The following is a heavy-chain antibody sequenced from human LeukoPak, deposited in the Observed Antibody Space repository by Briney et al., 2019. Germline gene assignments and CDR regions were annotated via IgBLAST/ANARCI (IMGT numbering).Heavy chain of an antibody. CDR1: GGSISSGSYY. CDR3: ARRRGTDCSGGSCYIFDY. V-gene: IGHV4-61*02. CDR2: IYTSGST. D-gene: IGHD2-15*01. J-gene: IGHJ4*02. Sequence: SQTLSLTCTVSGGSISSGSYYWSWIRQPAGKGLEWIGRIYTSGSTNYNPSLKSRVTISVDTSKNQFSLKLSSVTAADTAVYYCARRRGTDCSGGSCYIFDYWGQGTLVTVSS.